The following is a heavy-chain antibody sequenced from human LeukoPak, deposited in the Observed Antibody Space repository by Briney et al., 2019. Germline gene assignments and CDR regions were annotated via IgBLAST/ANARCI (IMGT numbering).Heavy chain of an antibody. CDR3: AKEQMAGAFDY. D-gene: IGHD6-19*01. CDR1: GFTFDDYA. Sequence: PGGSLRLSCADSGFTFDDYAMQWVRQAPGKGLEWVSGISWNSGSIGYADSVKGRFTISRDNAKNSLYLQMNSLRAEDTALYYCAKEQMAGAFDYWGQGTLVTVSS. CDR2: ISWNSGSI. J-gene: IGHJ4*02. V-gene: IGHV3-9*01.